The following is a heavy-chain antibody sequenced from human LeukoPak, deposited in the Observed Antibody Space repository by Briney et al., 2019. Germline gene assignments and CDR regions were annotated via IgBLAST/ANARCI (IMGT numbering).Heavy chain of an antibody. V-gene: IGHV3-23*01. CDR3: ADEDAGY. CDR2: ISGSGGNT. Sequence: GGSLRLSCAASGLTFSSYAMSWVRQAPGEGLEWVSEISGSGGNTYYADSVKGRFTISRDNSRNTLYLQMNSLRAEDTAVYYCADEDAGYWGQGTLVTVSS. D-gene: IGHD6-13*01. J-gene: IGHJ4*02. CDR1: GLTFSSYA.